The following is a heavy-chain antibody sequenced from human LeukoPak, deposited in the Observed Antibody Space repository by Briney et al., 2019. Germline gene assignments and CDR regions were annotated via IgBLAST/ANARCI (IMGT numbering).Heavy chain of an antibody. CDR3: AKHQGVITMMYYDALDI. CDR1: GFTFSSYA. D-gene: IGHD3-22*01. CDR2: ISGSGGST. J-gene: IGHJ3*02. Sequence: GGSLRLSCAASGFTFSSYAMSWVRQTPGKGLEWVSAISGSGGSTYYADSVKGRFTISRDNSKNTLYLQMNSLRAEDTAVYYCAKHQGVITMMYYDALDIWGQGTMVTVSS. V-gene: IGHV3-23*01.